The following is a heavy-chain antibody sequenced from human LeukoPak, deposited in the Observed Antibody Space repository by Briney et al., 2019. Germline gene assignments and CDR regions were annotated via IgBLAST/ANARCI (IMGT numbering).Heavy chain of an antibody. CDR1: GGTFSSYA. Sequence: SVKVSCKASGGTFSSYAISWVRQAPGQGLEWMGRIIPNLGIANYAQKFQGRVTITADKSTSTAYMELSSLRSEDTAVYYCARDHGVVGATFGYWGQGTLVTVSS. CDR3: ARDHGVVGATFGY. V-gene: IGHV1-69*04. D-gene: IGHD1-26*01. CDR2: IIPNLGIA. J-gene: IGHJ4*02.